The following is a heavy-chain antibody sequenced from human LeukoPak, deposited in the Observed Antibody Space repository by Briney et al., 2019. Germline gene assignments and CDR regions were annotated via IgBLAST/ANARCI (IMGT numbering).Heavy chain of an antibody. Sequence: GASVKVSCKASGYTFTGYYMHWVRQAPGQGLEWMGWINPNSGGTNYAQKFQGRVTMTRDTSISTAYMELSRLRSDDTAVYYCARAIPKRGWLVPDAFDIWGQGTMVTVSS. J-gene: IGHJ3*02. CDR3: ARAIPKRGWLVPDAFDI. CDR1: GYTFTGYY. V-gene: IGHV1-2*02. CDR2: INPNSGGT. D-gene: IGHD6-19*01.